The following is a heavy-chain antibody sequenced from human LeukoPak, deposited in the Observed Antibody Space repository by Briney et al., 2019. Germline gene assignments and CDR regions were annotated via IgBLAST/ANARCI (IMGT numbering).Heavy chain of an antibody. V-gene: IGHV4-59*01. CDR1: GGSISRFY. J-gene: IGHJ4*02. CDR2: IYDSETT. D-gene: IGHD2-15*01. Sequence: SETLSLTCTVSGGSISRFYWSWIRQPPGKGLEWIGYIYDSETTNYNPSLKSRVTMSIDMSKNQFSLRLTSVTAADTAVYYCARGDTPRAYFSYWGQGTLVPVSS. CDR3: ARGDTPRAYFSY.